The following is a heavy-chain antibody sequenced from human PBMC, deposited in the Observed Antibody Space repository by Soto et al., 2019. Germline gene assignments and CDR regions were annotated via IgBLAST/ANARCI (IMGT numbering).Heavy chain of an antibody. CDR1: GYTFTSYD. D-gene: IGHD6-19*01. CDR2: MNPSSGNT. J-gene: IGHJ4*02. Sequence: GASVKVSCKASGYTFTSYDLDWVRQAPGQGLEWMGWMNPSSGNTGYAQKFQGRFMMTRNTSTNTAYMELSGLTSEDTAVYYCARGVHLSSGFDYWGQGTQVTVSS. CDR3: ARGVHLSSGFDY. V-gene: IGHV1-8*01.